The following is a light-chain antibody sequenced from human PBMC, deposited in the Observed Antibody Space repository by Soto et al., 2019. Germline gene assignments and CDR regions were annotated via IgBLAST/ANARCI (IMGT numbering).Light chain of an antibody. CDR3: QSYDSSLSGDVV. Sequence: QSALTQPRSVSGSPGQSVTISCTGSSSNIGAGYDVHWYQQLPGTAPKLLIYGNSNRPSGVPDRFSGSKSGTSASLAITGLQAEDEADYYCQSYDSSLSGDVVFGGGTKLTVL. CDR2: GNS. CDR1: SSNIGAGYD. V-gene: IGLV1-40*01. J-gene: IGLJ2*01.